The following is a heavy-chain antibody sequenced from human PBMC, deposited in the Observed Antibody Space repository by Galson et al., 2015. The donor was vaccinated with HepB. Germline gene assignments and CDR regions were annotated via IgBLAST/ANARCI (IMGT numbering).Heavy chain of an antibody. CDR2: ISWNSGSI. J-gene: IGHJ6*03. D-gene: IGHD6-13*01. V-gene: IGHV3-9*01. CDR3: AKGLAAAGTRYYYYMDV. Sequence: SLRLSCAASGFTFDDYAMHWVRHAPGKGLEWVSGISWNSGSIGYADSVKGRFTISRDNAKNSLYLQMNSLRAEDTALYYCAKGLAAAGTRYYYYMDVWGKGTTVTVSS. CDR1: GFTFDDYA.